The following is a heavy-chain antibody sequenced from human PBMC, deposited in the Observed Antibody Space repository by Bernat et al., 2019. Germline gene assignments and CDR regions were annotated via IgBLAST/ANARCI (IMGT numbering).Heavy chain of an antibody. CDR2: IYYSGST. J-gene: IGHJ4*02. Sequence: QVQLQESGPGLVKPSQTLSLTCTVSGGSISSGGYYWSWIRQHPGKDLEWIGYIYYSGSTYYNPSLKSRVTISVDTSKNQFSLKLSSVTAADTAVYYCARVWDHDYGDYAADYWGQGTLVTVSS. CDR1: GGSISSGGYY. D-gene: IGHD4-17*01. CDR3: ARVWDHDYGDYAADY. V-gene: IGHV4-31*03.